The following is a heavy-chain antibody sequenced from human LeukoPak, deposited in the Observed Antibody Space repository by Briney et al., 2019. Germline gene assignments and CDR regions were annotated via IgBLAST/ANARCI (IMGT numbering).Heavy chain of an antibody. J-gene: IGHJ4*02. D-gene: IGHD6-13*01. Sequence: GESLKSFRKGSGYSFTTSWIGWVRQKPGKGLEWMGIIDPGDSDTRYSPSFQGQVTISADKSISTAYLQWGSLKASDTAMYYCARVGSSSWSFDCWGQGTLVTVSS. V-gene: IGHV5-51*01. CDR3: ARVGSSSWSFDC. CDR2: IDPGDSDT. CDR1: GYSFTTSW.